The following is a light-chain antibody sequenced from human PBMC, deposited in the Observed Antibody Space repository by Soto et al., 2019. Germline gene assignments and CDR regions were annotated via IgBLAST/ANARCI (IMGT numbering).Light chain of an antibody. J-gene: IGKJ3*01. CDR3: QKYNSGPRT. CDR2: AAS. CDR1: QGISNS. V-gene: IGKV1-27*01. Sequence: DIQITQSPSSLAASVGDRVTITCRASQGISNSLAWYQQKPGKVPKLLIYAASTLQSGVPSRFSGSGSGTDFTLTISSLQPEDVASYYCQKYNSGPRTFGPRTKV.